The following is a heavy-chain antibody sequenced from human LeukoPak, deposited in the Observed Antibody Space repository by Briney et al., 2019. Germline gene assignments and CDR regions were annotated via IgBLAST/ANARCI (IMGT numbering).Heavy chain of an antibody. J-gene: IGHJ4*02. V-gene: IGHV1-18*01. CDR2: ISAYNGNT. D-gene: IGHD3-3*01. CDR3: ARDRGWSGYSTYFDY. CDR1: GGTFSSYA. Sequence: GASVKVSCKASGGTFSSYAISWVRQAPGQGLEWMGWISAYNGNTNYAQKLQGRVTMTTDTSTSTAYMELRSLRSDDTAVYYCARDRGWSGYSTYFDYWGQGTLVTVSS.